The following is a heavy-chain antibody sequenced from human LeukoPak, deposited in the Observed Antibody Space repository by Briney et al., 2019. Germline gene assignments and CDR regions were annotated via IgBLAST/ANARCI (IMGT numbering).Heavy chain of an antibody. V-gene: IGHV3-7*03. CDR1: GFTFSGHW. Sequence: PGGSLRLSCAASGFTFSGHWMSWVRQAPGKGLEWVANINQGGSDKYYVDSVKGRFTISRDNANNLLYLQMNSLRAEDTAIYYCAKDGPTAIPSWFDPWGQGTLVTVSS. D-gene: IGHD2-21*02. CDR3: AKDGPTAIPSWFDP. J-gene: IGHJ5*02. CDR2: INQGGSDK.